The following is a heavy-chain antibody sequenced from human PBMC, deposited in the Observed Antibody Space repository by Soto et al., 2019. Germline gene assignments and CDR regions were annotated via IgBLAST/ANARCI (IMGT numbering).Heavy chain of an antibody. CDR1: GGTFSTYA. D-gene: IGHD3-22*01. J-gene: IGHJ4*02. V-gene: IGHV1-69*04. CDR3: ARGPHYYDSSGYPY. Sequence: QVQLVQSGAEVKKPGSSVKVSCKASGGTFSTYAISWVRQAPGQGLEWMGGIISILGIANYAQKFQGRVTSTADKSTSTAYMELSSLRSEDTAVYYCARGPHYYDSSGYPYWGQGTLVTVSS. CDR2: IISILGIA.